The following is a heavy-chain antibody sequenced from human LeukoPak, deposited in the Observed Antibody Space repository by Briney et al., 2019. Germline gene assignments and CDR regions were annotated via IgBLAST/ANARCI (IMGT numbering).Heavy chain of an antibody. CDR1: GFNFDDFA. CDR2: IGGDGHST. Sequence: GGSLRLSCAASGFNFDDFAMHWVRLVPGKGLEWVSLIGGDGHSTYYADSVKGRFTISRDNIKNSLYLQMNNLGTEDSALYYCATLGSGSPAGPEYSYYMDVWGKGTTVTVSS. V-gene: IGHV3-43*02. CDR3: ATLGSGSPAGPEYSYYMDV. J-gene: IGHJ6*03. D-gene: IGHD3-10*01.